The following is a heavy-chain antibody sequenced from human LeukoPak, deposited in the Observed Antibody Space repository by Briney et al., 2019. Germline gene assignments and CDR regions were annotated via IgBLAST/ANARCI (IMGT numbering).Heavy chain of an antibody. CDR1: GGSISSSSYY. V-gene: IGHV4-39*02. D-gene: IGHD6-6*01. Sequence: SETLSLTCTVSGGSISSSSYYWGWIRQPPGKGLEWIGSIYYSGSTYYNPSLKSRVTISVDTSKNQFSLKLSSVTAADTAVYYCARERDRARPRSWGQGTLVTVS. CDR2: IYYSGST. CDR3: ARERDRARPRS. J-gene: IGHJ5*02.